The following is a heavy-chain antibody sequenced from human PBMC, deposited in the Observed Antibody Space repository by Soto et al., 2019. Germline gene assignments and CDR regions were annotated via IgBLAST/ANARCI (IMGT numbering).Heavy chain of an antibody. CDR1: GFTFSSYA. Sequence: GSLRLSCAASGFTFSSYAMHWVRQAPGKGLEWVAVISYDGSNKYYADSVKGRFTISRDNSKNTLYLQMNSLRAEDTAVYYCARTPYDFWSGYYPIDYWGQGTLVTVSS. V-gene: IGHV3-30-3*01. J-gene: IGHJ4*02. D-gene: IGHD3-3*01. CDR3: ARTPYDFWSGYYPIDY. CDR2: ISYDGSNK.